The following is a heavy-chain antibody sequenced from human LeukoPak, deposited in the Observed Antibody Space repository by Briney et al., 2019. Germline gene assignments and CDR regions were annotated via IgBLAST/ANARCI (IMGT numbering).Heavy chain of an antibody. CDR1: GYTFTGYY. V-gene: IGHV1-2*02. CDR2: INPNSGGT. Sequence: GASVKVSCKASGYTFTGYYMHWVRQAPRQGLEWMGWINPNSGGTNYAQKFQGRVTMTRDTSISTAYMELSRLRSDDTAVYYYAREVGIAVAGTIYFDYWGQGTLVTVSS. CDR3: AREVGIAVAGTIYFDY. J-gene: IGHJ4*02. D-gene: IGHD6-19*01.